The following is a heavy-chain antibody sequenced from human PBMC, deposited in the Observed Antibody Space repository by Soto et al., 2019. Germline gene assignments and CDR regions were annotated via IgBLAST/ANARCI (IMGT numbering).Heavy chain of an antibody. D-gene: IGHD3-16*01. V-gene: IGHV3-23*01. CDR2: LSDRT. CDR3: ARSLGPSRHFFDH. J-gene: IGHJ4*02. Sequence: EVQLLDSGGHLVQPGGSLRLSCAASGFTISNYAMSWVRQAPGKGLEWVSTLSDRTYYTDSVRGRFTISRDTSENTLYRGMNSLGVEDTAVYYCARSLGPSRHFFDHWGQGTLVTVSS. CDR1: GFTISNYA.